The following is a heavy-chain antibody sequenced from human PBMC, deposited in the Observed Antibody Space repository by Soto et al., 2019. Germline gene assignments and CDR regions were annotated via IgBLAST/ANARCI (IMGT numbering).Heavy chain of an antibody. J-gene: IGHJ4*02. CDR1: GGSFSGYY. V-gene: IGHV4-34*01. Sequence: PSETLSLTCAVYGGSFSGYYWSWIRQPPGKGLEWIGEINHSGSTNYNPSLKSRVTISVDTSKNQFSLKLTSVTAADTAVYYCARHRTFGYTLDSWGQGNLVT. D-gene: IGHD3-16*02. CDR3: ARHRTFGYTLDS. CDR2: INHSGST.